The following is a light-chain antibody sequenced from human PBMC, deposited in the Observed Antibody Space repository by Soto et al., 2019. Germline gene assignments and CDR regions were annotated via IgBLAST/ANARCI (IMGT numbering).Light chain of an antibody. Sequence: QSALTQPPSASGSPGQSVTISCTGASSDVGKYNFVSWYQQHPGKAPKLMIYDVTERPSGVPDRFSCSKSGNTASLTVSGLQAEEEADYYCTSYGGRSIPVVFGGGTKLTVL. J-gene: IGLJ2*01. CDR1: SSDVGKYNF. V-gene: IGLV2-8*01. CDR3: TSYGGRSIPVV. CDR2: DVT.